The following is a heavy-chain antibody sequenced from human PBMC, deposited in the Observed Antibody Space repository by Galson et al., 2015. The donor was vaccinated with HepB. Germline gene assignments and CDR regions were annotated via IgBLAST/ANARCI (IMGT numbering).Heavy chain of an antibody. CDR2: ICSDGTNK. CDR3: TRTDGPTTYDY. Sequence: SLRLSCAASGFTFSIYGMHWVRQAPGKGLEWVTSICSDGTNKKYTDSVKGRFVISRDTSKNPLYLQMDSLRVEDTALYYCTRTDGPTTYDYWGQGTLVSVSS. V-gene: IGHV3-33*01. D-gene: IGHD1-14*01. CDR1: GFTFSIYG. J-gene: IGHJ4*02.